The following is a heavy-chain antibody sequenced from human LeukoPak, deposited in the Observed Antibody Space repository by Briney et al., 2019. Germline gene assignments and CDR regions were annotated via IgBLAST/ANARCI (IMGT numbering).Heavy chain of an antibody. CDR1: GGTFSSYA. CDR3: ARHRPPFDY. D-gene: IGHD1-14*01. CDR2: FDPEDGET. J-gene: IGHJ4*02. Sequence: GASVKVSCRASGGTFSSYAISWVRQAPGKGLEWMGGFDPEDGETIYAQKFQGRVTMTEDTSTDTAYMELSSLRSEDTAVYYCARHRPPFDYWGQGTLVTVSS. V-gene: IGHV1-24*01.